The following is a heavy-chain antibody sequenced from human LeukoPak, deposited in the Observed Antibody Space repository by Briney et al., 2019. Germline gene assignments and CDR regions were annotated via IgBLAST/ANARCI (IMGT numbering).Heavy chain of an antibody. V-gene: IGHV3-21*01. CDR1: GFTFSSYS. D-gene: IGHD6-13*01. CDR2: ISSSSSYI. Sequence: PGGSLRLSCAASGFTFSSYSMNWVRQAPGKGLEWVSSISSSSSYIYYADSVKGRFTISRDNAKNSLYLQMNSLRAEDTAVYYCARGYSSSWDQRSHYYFDYWGQGTLVTVSS. J-gene: IGHJ4*02. CDR3: ARGYSSSWDQRSHYYFDY.